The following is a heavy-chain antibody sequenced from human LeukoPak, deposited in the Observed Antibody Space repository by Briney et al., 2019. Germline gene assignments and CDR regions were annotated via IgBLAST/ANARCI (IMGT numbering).Heavy chain of an antibody. Sequence: GGSLRLSCAASGFTFSNYWINWVRQAPGKGLEWVANINKGGSEKYYVDSVKGRFTISRDNDKNSLYLQMNSLRAEDAAVYYCGYSSGRLFDYWGQGALVTVSS. D-gene: IGHD6-19*01. CDR2: INKGGSEK. J-gene: IGHJ4*02. CDR3: GYSSGRLFDY. V-gene: IGHV3-7*01. CDR1: GFTFSNYW.